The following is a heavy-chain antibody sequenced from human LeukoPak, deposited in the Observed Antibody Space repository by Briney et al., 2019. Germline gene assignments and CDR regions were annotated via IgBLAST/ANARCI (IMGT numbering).Heavy chain of an antibody. D-gene: IGHD3-10*01. V-gene: IGHV1-8*03. Sequence: ASVKVSCKTFNYTFTAYGINWVRQATGQGLEWMGWMNPNSGNTGYAQKFQGRITITRNTSISTAYMELSSLRSEDTAVYYCARGRGINMVRGVISSGYWGQGTLVTVSS. CDR1: NYTFTAYG. J-gene: IGHJ4*02. CDR3: ARGRGINMVRGVISSGY. CDR2: MNPNSGNT.